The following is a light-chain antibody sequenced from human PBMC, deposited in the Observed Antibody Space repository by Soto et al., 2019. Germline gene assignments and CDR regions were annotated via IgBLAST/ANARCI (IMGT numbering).Light chain of an antibody. CDR3: QQYGSSGT. CDR2: GTS. J-gene: IGKJ1*01. V-gene: IGKV3-20*01. CDR1: QNISRS. Sequence: EIVLTQSPGTLSLSPGERATLSCRASQNISRSLAWYQQKPGQGPSLLIYGTSTRAGGVPARFSGGGSGTDFTLTINRLEPEDFAVYYCQQYGSSGTFGQGTKMDI.